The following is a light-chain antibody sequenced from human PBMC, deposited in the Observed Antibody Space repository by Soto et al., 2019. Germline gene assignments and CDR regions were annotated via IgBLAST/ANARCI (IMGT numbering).Light chain of an antibody. Sequence: EIVLTQSPGTLSLSPGERATLSCRASQSVGRNYLAWYQQKLGQAPRLLIHGASSRATGIPDRFSGSGSGTDLILTISRVEPEDFAVYYCQQYASSPLTFGGGTKVEIK. J-gene: IGKJ4*01. CDR3: QQYASSPLT. V-gene: IGKV3-20*01. CDR2: GAS. CDR1: QSVGRNY.